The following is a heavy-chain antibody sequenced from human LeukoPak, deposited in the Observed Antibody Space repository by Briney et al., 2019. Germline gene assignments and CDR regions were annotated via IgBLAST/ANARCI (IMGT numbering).Heavy chain of an antibody. CDR3: ARGPRSSDWYSIDY. Sequence: SETLSLTCGVSGGSISGYYWGWIRQPAGKGLEWIGRIYSSGNTNYNPSLKSRVTMSVDTSKNQFSLNLSSVTAADTAVYYCARGPRSSDWYSIDYWGQGTLVTVSS. CDR1: GGSISGYY. V-gene: IGHV4-4*07. CDR2: IYSSGNT. D-gene: IGHD6-19*01. J-gene: IGHJ4*02.